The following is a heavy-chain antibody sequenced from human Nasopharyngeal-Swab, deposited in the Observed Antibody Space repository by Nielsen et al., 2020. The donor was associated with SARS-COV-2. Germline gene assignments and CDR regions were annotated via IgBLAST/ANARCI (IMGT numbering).Heavy chain of an antibody. D-gene: IGHD4-17*01. V-gene: IGHV3-30*02. CDR3: AKDGDRDGYGDFCLDY. Sequence: GESLKISCAASGFTFSSYGMHWVRQAPGKGLEWVAFIRYDGSNKYHADSVKGRFTISRDNSKNTLYLQMNSLRAEDTAVYYCAKDGDRDGYGDFCLDYWGQGTLVTVSS. CDR1: GFTFSSYG. CDR2: IRYDGSNK. J-gene: IGHJ4*02.